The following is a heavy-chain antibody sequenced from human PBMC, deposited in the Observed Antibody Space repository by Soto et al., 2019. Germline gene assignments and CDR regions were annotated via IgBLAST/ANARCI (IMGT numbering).Heavy chain of an antibody. D-gene: IGHD5-12*01. CDR3: AREDVFIVATMGGDYYYYGMDV. CDR2: TYYRSKWYN. CDR1: GDSVSSNSAA. J-gene: IGHJ6*02. V-gene: IGHV6-1*01. Sequence: SQTLSLTCAISGDSVSSNSAAWNWIRQSPSRGLEWLGRTYYRSKWYNDYAVSVKSRITINPDKSKNQSTLQLNSVTPQATAVYYCAREDVFIVATMGGDYYYYGMDVSGQGTTVTDSS.